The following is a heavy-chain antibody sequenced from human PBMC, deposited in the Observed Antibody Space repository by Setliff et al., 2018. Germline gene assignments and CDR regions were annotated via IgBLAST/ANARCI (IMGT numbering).Heavy chain of an antibody. V-gene: IGHV3-11*01. CDR3: ARGHTSMAP. D-gene: IGHD3-10*01. CDR2: ITSSGDTM. J-gene: IGHJ5*02. CDR1: GFTFSDYY. Sequence: GGSLRLYCAASGFTFSDYYMSWIRQAPGKGLEWVSYITSSGDTMNYADSVKGRFTISRDNAKNSLHLQMNSLRAEDTAVYYCARGHTSMAPWGQGTLVTVSS.